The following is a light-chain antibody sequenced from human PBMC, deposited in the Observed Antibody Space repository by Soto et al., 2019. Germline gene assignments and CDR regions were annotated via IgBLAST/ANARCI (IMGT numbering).Light chain of an antibody. J-gene: IGKJ2*01. V-gene: IGKV1-5*01. CDR2: DAS. CDR1: QSINIW. CDR3: QQYNTYSYP. Sequence: DIQMTQSPSTLSASVGDRVTITCRASQSINIWLAWYQQKAGKAPKLLIYDASTLENRVPLRFSGSVSGTEFTLTLSGLQLDDFATYCCQQYNTYSYPLGQRPKLELK.